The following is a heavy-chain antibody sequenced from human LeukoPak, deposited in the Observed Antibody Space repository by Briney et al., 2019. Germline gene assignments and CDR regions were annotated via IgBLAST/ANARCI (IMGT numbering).Heavy chain of an antibody. CDR2: IYPGDSDT. CDR1: GYRFTSYW. J-gene: IGHJ4*02. CDR3: ARHVTAASFDY. Sequence: GESLQISCKGSGYRFTSYWIGWVRPMPGKGLEWMGIIYPGDSDTRYSPSFQGQVTISADKSISTAYLQWSSLKASDTAMYYCARHVTAASFDYWGQGTLVTVSS. D-gene: IGHD6-13*01. V-gene: IGHV5-51*01.